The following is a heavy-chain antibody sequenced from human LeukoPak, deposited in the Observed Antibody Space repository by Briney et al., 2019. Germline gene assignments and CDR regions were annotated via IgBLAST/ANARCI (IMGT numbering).Heavy chain of an antibody. J-gene: IGHJ4*02. CDR1: GFTFDDYA. CDR2: INWNGSDI. Sequence: PGGSLRLSCAASGFTFDDYAMHWVRQAPGRGLEWVSGINWNGSDIGYADSVKGRFTISRDNAKNSLYPQMNSLRAEDMALYFCAKGGSYWSELDYWGQGTLVTVSS. V-gene: IGHV3-9*03. D-gene: IGHD1-26*01. CDR3: AKGGSYWSELDY.